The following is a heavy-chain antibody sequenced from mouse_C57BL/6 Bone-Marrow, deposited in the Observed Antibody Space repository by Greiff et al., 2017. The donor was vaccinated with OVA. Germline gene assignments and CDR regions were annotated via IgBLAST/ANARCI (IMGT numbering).Heavy chain of an antibody. J-gene: IGHJ2*01. CDR2: IYPRSGNT. Sequence: QVQLQQSGAELARPGASVKLSCKASGYTFTSYGISWVKQRTGQGLEWIGEIYPRSGNTYYNEKFQGKATLTADKSSSTAYMELRSLTSEDSAVYVCARKDYGRPYYFDYWGQGTTLTVSS. D-gene: IGHD1-1*01. CDR3: ARKDYGRPYYFDY. V-gene: IGHV1-81*01. CDR1: GYTFTSYG.